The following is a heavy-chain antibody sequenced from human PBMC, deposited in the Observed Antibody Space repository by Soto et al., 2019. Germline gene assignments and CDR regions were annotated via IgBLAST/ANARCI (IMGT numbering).Heavy chain of an antibody. J-gene: IGHJ1*01. Sequence: GGSLRLSCAASGFTFSSYAMSWVRQAPGKGLEWVSAISGSGGSTYYADSVKGRFTISRDNSKNTLYLQMNSLRAEDTAVYYCAKEGSSGWHYPAEYFQHWGQGTLVTVYS. CDR2: ISGSGGST. D-gene: IGHD6-19*01. V-gene: IGHV3-23*01. CDR3: AKEGSSGWHYPAEYFQH. CDR1: GFTFSSYA.